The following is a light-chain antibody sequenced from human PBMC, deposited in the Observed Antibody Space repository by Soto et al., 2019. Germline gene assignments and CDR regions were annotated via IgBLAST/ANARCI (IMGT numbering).Light chain of an antibody. CDR1: QSVGRNY. J-gene: IGKJ4*01. CDR2: DAS. CDR3: QQYANSPLT. V-gene: IGKV3-20*01. Sequence: EIVLTQSPGTLSLSPGERATLSCRASQSVGRNYLAWYQQKPGQAPRLLIYDASSRATGIPDRFSGSGSGTDFTLTINRLEPEDFAVYYCQQYANSPLTFGGGTKVEIK.